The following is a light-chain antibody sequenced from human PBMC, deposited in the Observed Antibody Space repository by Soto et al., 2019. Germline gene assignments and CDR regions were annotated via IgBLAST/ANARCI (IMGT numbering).Light chain of an antibody. J-gene: IGKJ1*01. CDR2: WAS. Sequence: DIVMTQSPDSLAVSLGERATINCKSSQNIFYSSNNKNYLAWYQQKPGQPPKLLLYWASTRESGVPDRFSGSGSGTDFNLTISSLQAEDVAIYYCQQYYSSPTWTFGQGTKVEIK. CDR3: QQYYSSPTWT. V-gene: IGKV4-1*01. CDR1: QNIFYSSNNKNY.